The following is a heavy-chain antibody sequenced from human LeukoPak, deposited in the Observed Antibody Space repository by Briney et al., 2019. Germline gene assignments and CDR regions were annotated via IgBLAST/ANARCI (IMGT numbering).Heavy chain of an antibody. J-gene: IGHJ4*02. CDR1: GFTFSTYT. V-gene: IGHV3-21*01. Sequence: GGSLRLSCAASGFTFSTYTMNWVRQAPGKGLEWVSSISTSSTYIYYADSVKGRFTVSRDNAKNSLYLQMNSLRAEDTAVYYCARDPLADYWGQGTLVTVSS. CDR2: ISTSSTYI. CDR3: ARDPLADY.